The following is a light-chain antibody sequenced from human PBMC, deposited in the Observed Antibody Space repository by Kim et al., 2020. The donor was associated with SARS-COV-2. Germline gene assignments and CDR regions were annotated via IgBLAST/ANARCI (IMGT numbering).Light chain of an antibody. J-gene: IGKJ1*01. CDR1: QGISNS. CDR3: QQYYSTPRT. V-gene: IGKV1-NL1*01. Sequence: ASVGDRVTITCRASQGISNSLAWYQQKPGNAPKLLLYAASRLESGVPSRFSGSGSGTDYTLTISSLQPEDFATYYCQQYYSTPRTFGQGTKVDIK. CDR2: AAS.